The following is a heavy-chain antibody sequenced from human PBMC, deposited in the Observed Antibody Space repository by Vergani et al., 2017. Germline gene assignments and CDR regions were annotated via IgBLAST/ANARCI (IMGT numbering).Heavy chain of an antibody. CDR2: ISYDGSNK. Sequence: QVQLVQSGGGVVQPGRSLRLSCAASGFTFSSYAMHWVRQAPGKGLEWVAVISYDGSNKYYADSVKGRFTISRDNSKNTLYLQMNSLRAEDTAVYYCASDKIAAAGDYWGQGTLVTVSS. J-gene: IGHJ4*02. V-gene: IGHV3-30*04. CDR3: ASDKIAAAGDY. D-gene: IGHD6-13*01. CDR1: GFTFSSYA.